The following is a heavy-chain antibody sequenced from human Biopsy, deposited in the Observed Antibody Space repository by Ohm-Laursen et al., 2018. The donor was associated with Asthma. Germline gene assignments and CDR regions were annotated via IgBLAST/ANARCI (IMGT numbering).Heavy chain of an antibody. Sequence: GTLSLTCDVYPGSFSGFFWTWIRQSPGKGLEWIGETNEKGVTNNNPSLKSRVIISIDTYWNRVSLKLTSVTAADTAVYYCARGPELDVWGQGTTVTVSS. CDR1: PGSFSGFF. CDR3: ARGPELDV. J-gene: IGHJ6*02. V-gene: IGHV4-34*01. CDR2: TNEKGVT.